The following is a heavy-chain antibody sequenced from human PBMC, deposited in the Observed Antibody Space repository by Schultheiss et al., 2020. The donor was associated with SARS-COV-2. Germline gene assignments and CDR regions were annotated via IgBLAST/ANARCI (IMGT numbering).Heavy chain of an antibody. CDR3: ARGRVGALNWFDP. D-gene: IGHD1-26*01. CDR2: ISGSGGST. CDR1: GFTFSSYG. Sequence: GGSLRLSCAASGFTFSSYGMHWVRQAPGKGLEWVSAISGSGGSTYYADSVKGRFTISRDNAKNSLYLQMNSLRAEDTAVYYCARGRVGALNWFDPWGQGTLVTVSS. J-gene: IGHJ5*02. V-gene: IGHV3-21*01.